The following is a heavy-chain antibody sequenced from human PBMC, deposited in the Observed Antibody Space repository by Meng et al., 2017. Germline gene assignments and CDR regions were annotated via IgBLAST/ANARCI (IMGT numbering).Heavy chain of an antibody. CDR3: ARIGDWGSTRYFDY. CDR2: IYQSGIT. Sequence: ESSPWSVKLWGNLSLAVVIAGGSTSSRNGGSLVRQPPGKGLELIGEIYQSGITNHNPSLKSRVTISVDKSKNQFSLKLSSVTAADTAVYYCARIGDWGSTRYFDYWGQGTLVTVSS. CDR1: GGSTSSRNG. V-gene: IGHV4-4*02. J-gene: IGHJ4*02. D-gene: IGHD7-27*01.